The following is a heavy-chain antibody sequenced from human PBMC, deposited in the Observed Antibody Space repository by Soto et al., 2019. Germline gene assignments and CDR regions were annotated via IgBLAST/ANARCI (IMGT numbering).Heavy chain of an antibody. J-gene: IGHJ6*02. CDR1: GGSISSYY. V-gene: IGHV4-59*12. Sequence: PSETLSLTCTVSGGSISSYYWIWIRQPPGKGLEWIGYIYYSGSTNYNPSLKRRVTISVDTSKNQFSLKLSSVTAADTAVYYCASGVGETTIWSGYHPPNYYYGMDVWGQGATVTVSS. D-gene: IGHD3-3*01. CDR2: IYYSGST. CDR3: ASGVGETTIWSGYHPPNYYYGMDV.